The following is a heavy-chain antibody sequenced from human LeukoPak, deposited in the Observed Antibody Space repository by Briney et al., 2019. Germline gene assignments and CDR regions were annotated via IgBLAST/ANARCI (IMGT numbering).Heavy chain of an antibody. CDR2: LYTSGST. Sequence: SETLSLTCTVSGGSISSYYWSWIRQPAAKGLEWIGRLYTSGSTNYNPSLKRRVTMSVDTSKNQLSLKLRSVTAADTAVYYCARDRDYYDSSGYWTPLDYWGQGTLVTVSS. D-gene: IGHD3-22*01. CDR1: GGSISSYY. V-gene: IGHV4-4*07. J-gene: IGHJ4*02. CDR3: ARDRDYYDSSGYWTPLDY.